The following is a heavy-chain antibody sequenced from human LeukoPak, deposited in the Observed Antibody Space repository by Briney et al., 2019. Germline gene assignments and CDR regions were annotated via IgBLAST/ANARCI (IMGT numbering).Heavy chain of an antibody. V-gene: IGHV1-18*01. CDR2: ISAYNGNT. CDR3: ARGAHDGSGSWSWFDP. J-gene: IGHJ5*02. Sequence: ASVKVSCKASGYTFTSYGISWVRQAPGQGLEWMGWISAYNGNTNYAQKLQGRVTMTTDTSTSTAYMELRSLRSDDTAVYYCARGAHDGSGSWSWFDPWGQGTLVTVSS. D-gene: IGHD3-10*01. CDR1: GYTFTSYG.